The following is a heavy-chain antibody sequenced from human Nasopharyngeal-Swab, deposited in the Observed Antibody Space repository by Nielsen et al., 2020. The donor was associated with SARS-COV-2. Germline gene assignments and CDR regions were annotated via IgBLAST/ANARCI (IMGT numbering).Heavy chain of an antibody. J-gene: IGHJ1*01. Sequence: GESLKISCAASGFTFSSYEMNWVRQAPGKGLEWVSYISSSGSTIYYADSVRGRFTISRDNAKNSLYLQMNSLRAEDTAVYYCARGFGSSSYAYFQHWGQGTLVTVSS. D-gene: IGHD6-6*01. CDR3: ARGFGSSSYAYFQH. CDR1: GFTFSSYE. V-gene: IGHV3-48*03. CDR2: ISSSGSTI.